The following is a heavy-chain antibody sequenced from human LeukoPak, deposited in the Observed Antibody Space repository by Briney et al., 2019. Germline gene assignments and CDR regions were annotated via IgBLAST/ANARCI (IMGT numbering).Heavy chain of an antibody. D-gene: IGHD2-15*01. Sequence: GGSLRLSCAASGFTFRSYAMSWVRQAPGKGLEWVSIIIDSGDSTYYADSVKGRFTISRDNSKNTLYMQMNSLRTEDTALYYYAKGAVGVCGDNNCYSRVFDYWGQGTLVTVSS. V-gene: IGHV3-23*01. CDR3: AKGAVGVCGDNNCYSRVFDY. J-gene: IGHJ4*02. CDR1: GFTFRSYA. CDR2: IIDSGDST.